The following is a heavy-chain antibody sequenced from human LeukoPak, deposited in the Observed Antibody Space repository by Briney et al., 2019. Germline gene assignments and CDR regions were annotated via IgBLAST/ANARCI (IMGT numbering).Heavy chain of an antibody. J-gene: IGHJ5*02. CDR3: AREGIQLWFGGVGDWFDP. D-gene: IGHD5-18*01. CDR2: ISYDGSNK. V-gene: IGHV3-30-3*01. CDR1: GFTFSSYA. Sequence: GGSLRLSCAASGFTFSSYAMHRVRQAPGKGLEWVAIISYDGSNKYYADSVKGRFTISRDNSKTTLYLQMNSLRAEDTAVYYCAREGIQLWFGGVGDWFDPWGQGTLVTVSS.